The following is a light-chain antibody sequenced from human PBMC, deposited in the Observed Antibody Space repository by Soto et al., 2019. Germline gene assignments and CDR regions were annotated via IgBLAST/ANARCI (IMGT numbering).Light chain of an antibody. CDR1: QSVSSN. CDR2: GAS. CDR3: QQYCTAAPWT. J-gene: IGKJ1*01. V-gene: IGKV3-15*01. Sequence: EIVMTQSPDTVSVASGGRGAHFCRASQSVSSNLAWYQQKPGQAPRLLIYGASTRATAIPARFSGSGSGTVSALPISSLPSEDFAVYYCQQYCTAAPWTFEEGTKVDIK.